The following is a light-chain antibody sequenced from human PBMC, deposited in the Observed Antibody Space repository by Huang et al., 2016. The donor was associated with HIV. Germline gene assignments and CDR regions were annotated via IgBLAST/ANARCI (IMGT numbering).Light chain of an antibody. V-gene: IGKV1-12*01. Sequence: DIQMTQSPSSVSASVGDRVTITCRASQGISSWLDWYQQKPGKAPKLLIYAASSLQSGVPSRFSCSGSGTDFTLTISSLQPEDFATYYCQQANSFPLSTFGGGTKVEIK. J-gene: IGKJ4*01. CDR1: QGISSW. CDR2: AAS. CDR3: QQANSFPLST.